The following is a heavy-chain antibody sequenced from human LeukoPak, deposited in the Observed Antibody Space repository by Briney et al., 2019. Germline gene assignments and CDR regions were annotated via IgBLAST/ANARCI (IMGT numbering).Heavy chain of an antibody. J-gene: IGHJ4*02. V-gene: IGHV4-31*03. D-gene: IGHD5/OR15-5a*01. CDR2: IYYSGST. Sequence: SQTLSLTCTVSGVAISRGGYYCSWIRQHPGKGLEWIGYIYYSGSTYYNPSLKSRVTISVDTSKNQFSLKLSSVTAADTAVYYCARASVPGHFDYWGQGTLVTVSS. CDR1: GVAISRGGYY. CDR3: ARASVPGHFDY.